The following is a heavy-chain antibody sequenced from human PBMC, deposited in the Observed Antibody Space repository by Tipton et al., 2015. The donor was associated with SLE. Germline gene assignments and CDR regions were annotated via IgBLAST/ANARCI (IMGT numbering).Heavy chain of an antibody. CDR1: GGSINSGDHY. Sequence: TLSLTCTVSGGSINSGDHYWTWIRQPPGKGLEWIGYFYYSGGTSYNPSLKSRVTISLDTSKSQFSLKLRSVTAADTAVYYCARAGTGVANTYWYFDLWGRGTLVTVSS. V-gene: IGHV4-61*08. CDR3: ARAGTGVANTYWYFDL. J-gene: IGHJ2*01. D-gene: IGHD5-12*01. CDR2: FYYSGGT.